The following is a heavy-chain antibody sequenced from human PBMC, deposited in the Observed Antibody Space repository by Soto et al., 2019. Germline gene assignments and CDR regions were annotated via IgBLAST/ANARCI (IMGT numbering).Heavy chain of an antibody. D-gene: IGHD6-25*01. Sequence: GASVKVSCKASGYTFTGYYMHWVRQAPGQGLEWMGWINPNSGGTNYAQKFQGWVTMTRDTSISTAYMELSRLRSDDTAVYYCARARIAASLILGYYGMDVWGQGTTVTVSS. J-gene: IGHJ6*02. CDR1: GYTFTGYY. CDR3: ARARIAASLILGYYGMDV. CDR2: INPNSGGT. V-gene: IGHV1-2*04.